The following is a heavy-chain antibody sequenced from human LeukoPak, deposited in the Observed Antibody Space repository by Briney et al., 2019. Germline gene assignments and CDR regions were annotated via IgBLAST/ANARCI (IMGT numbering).Heavy chain of an antibody. CDR1: GFTFSDYY. CDR2: ISSSGSTI. Sequence: GGSLRLSCAASGFTFSDYYMSWIRQAPGKGLEWVSYISSSGSTIYYADSVKGRFTISRDNAKNSLYLQMNSLRAEDTAVYYCARDMRGIAAPNWFDPWGQGTLVTVSS. J-gene: IGHJ5*02. V-gene: IGHV3-11*04. CDR3: ARDMRGIAAPNWFDP. D-gene: IGHD6-13*01.